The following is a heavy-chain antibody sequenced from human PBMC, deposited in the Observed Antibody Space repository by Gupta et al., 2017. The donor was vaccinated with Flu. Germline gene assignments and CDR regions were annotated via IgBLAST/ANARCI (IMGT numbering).Heavy chain of an antibody. V-gene: IGHV4-39*02. Sequence: QLPFQESGPGLVKPSETLSLICTVSGDSVNSPRYYWAWIRQPPGKGLEWIGNIYYTGKTHYNPSRKSRVSMSLDTSKNDFSLSLTAVTAADAAVYFCARLCATDTCPRNSFDIWGPGTMVTGSS. D-gene: IGHD2-15*01. CDR3: ARLCATDTCPRNSFDI. CDR2: IYYTGKT. CDR1: GDSVNSPRYY. J-gene: IGHJ3*02.